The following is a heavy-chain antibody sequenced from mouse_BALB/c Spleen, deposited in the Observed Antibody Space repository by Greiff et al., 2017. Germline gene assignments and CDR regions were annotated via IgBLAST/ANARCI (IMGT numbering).Heavy chain of an antibody. CDR1: GYSFTSYY. Sequence: QVQLKQSGPELVKPGASVKISCKASGYSFTSYYIHWVKQRPGQGLEWIGWIFPGSGNTKYNEKFKGKATLTADTSSSTAYMQLSSLTSEDSAVYFCARRSYGSSYWYFDVWGAGTTVTVSS. J-gene: IGHJ1*01. D-gene: IGHD1-1*01. V-gene: IGHV1-66*01. CDR2: IFPGSGNT. CDR3: ARRSYGSSYWYFDV.